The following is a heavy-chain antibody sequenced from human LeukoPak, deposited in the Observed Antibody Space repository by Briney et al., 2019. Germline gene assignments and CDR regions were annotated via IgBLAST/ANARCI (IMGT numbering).Heavy chain of an antibody. Sequence: GASVKVSCKASGYTFTGYYMHWVRQAPGQGLEWMGWINPNSGGTNYAQKFQGRVTMTRDTSISTAYMELSRLRSDDTAVYYCARDQKRTKIAATGDYLGQGTLVTVSS. CDR3: ARDQKRTKIAATGDY. CDR1: GYTFTGYY. CDR2: INPNSGGT. V-gene: IGHV1-2*02. D-gene: IGHD6-13*01. J-gene: IGHJ4*02.